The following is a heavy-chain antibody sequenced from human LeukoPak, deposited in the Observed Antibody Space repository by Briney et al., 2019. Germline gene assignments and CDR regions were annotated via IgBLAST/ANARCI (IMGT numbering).Heavy chain of an antibody. D-gene: IGHD3-22*01. Sequence: ASVKVSCKAPRGTFDSYGISWVRQAPGQGLEWMGGVTAIFGGVKYGQKFQSRATITTDASTSTAYMELRSLTSEDTGIYYCARGELGDRSGFSFFDYWGQGTLVTVSS. CDR3: ARGELGDRSGFSFFDY. CDR1: RGTFDSYG. V-gene: IGHV1-69*05. J-gene: IGHJ4*02. CDR2: VTAIFGGV.